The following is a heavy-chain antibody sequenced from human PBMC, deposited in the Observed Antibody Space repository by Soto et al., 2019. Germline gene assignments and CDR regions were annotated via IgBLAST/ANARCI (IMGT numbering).Heavy chain of an antibody. J-gene: IGHJ3*02. D-gene: IGHD3-9*01. CDR2: PYYRECS. V-gene: IGHV4-59*08. CDR3: ARQLRYFGSPDAFHI. CDR1: AGSMSSYY. Sequence: SQTLSLTCTVSAGSMSSYYWSWIRQPPAKGLERIAHPYYRECSNYNASLKSRWSLSLDTSKNQFSLKLSSVTAADTAVYYCARQLRYFGSPDAFHIWGQGTMVTVS.